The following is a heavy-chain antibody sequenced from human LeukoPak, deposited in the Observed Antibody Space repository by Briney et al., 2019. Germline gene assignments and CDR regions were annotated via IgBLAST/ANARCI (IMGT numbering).Heavy chain of an antibody. CDR2: MNPNSGNT. J-gene: IGHJ6*03. Sequence: ASVKVSCKASGYTITTYGINWVRQATGQGLEWMGWMNPNSGNTGYAQKFQGRVTITRNTSISTAYMGLSSLRSEDTAVYYCARGYSSSWYYYYYYMDVWGKGTTVTVSS. CDR3: ARGYSSSWYYYYYYMDV. V-gene: IGHV1-8*03. CDR1: GYTITTYG. D-gene: IGHD6-13*01.